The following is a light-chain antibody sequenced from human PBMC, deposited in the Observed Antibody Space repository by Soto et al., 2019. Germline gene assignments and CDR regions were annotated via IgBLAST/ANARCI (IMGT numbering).Light chain of an antibody. CDR1: QSVSSN. CDR3: QQYNNWPWT. Sequence: EIVMTPSPATLSVSPVERATLSCRASQSVSSNLAWYQQKPGQAPRLLIYGASTRATGIPARFSGSGSGTEFTLTISSLQSEDFAVYYCQQYNNWPWTFGQGTKVDI. V-gene: IGKV3-15*01. J-gene: IGKJ1*01. CDR2: GAS.